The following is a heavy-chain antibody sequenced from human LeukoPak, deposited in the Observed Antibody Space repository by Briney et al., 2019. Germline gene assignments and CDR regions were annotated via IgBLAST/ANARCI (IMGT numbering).Heavy chain of an antibody. CDR3: ARDGFTGPTTAYLDH. J-gene: IGHJ4*01. V-gene: IGHV3-20*04. D-gene: IGHD1-1*01. CDR2: INWNGGST. CDR1: GFTFDDYG. Sequence: GGSLRLSCAASGFTFDDYGMSWVRQAPGKGLEWVSGINWNGGSTGYADSVKGRFTISRDNAKNTVYLQMSSLRAEDTAVYYCARDGFTGPTTAYLDHWGQGTLVTVSS.